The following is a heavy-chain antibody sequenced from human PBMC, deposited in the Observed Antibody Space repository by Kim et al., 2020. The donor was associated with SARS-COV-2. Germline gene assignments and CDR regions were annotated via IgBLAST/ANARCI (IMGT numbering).Heavy chain of an antibody. CDR3: ASSSSPYSSTQRYYYYGMDV. V-gene: IGHV1-3*01. J-gene: IGHJ6*02. CDR2: INAGNGNT. D-gene: IGHD6-13*01. CDR1: GYTFTSYA. Sequence: ASVKVSCKASGYTFTSYAMHWVRQAPGQRLEWMGWINAGNGNTKYSQKFQGRVTITRDTSASTAYMELSSLRSEDTAVYYCASSSSPYSSTQRYYYYGMDVWGQGTTVTVSS.